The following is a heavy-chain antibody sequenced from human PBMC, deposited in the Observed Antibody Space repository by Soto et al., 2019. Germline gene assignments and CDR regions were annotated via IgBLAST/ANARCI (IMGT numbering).Heavy chain of an antibody. Sequence: QVQLVESGGGVVQPGGSLRLSCAASGFTFSSYGMHWVRQAPGKGLEWVAVIWYDGSNKYYADSVKGRFTISRDNSKNTLYLQMNSLRAEDTAVYYCARELRRRYYGMDVWGQGTTVTVSS. V-gene: IGHV3-33*01. CDR1: GFTFSSYG. CDR3: ARELRRRYYGMDV. CDR2: IWYDGSNK. D-gene: IGHD2-15*01. J-gene: IGHJ6*02.